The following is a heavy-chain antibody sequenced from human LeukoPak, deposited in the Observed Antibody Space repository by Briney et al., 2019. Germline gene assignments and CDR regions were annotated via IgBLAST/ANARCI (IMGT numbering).Heavy chain of an antibody. CDR1: GFTFSTYG. CDR2: IRYDAINK. Sequence: PGGSLRLPCAASGFTFSTYGMHWVRQAPGKGLEWVAFIRYDAINKYYADSVKGRFTISRDNSRNTLYLQMNSLRAEDTALYYCAKDGDTVSGTYYFDMDVWGKGTTVTISS. D-gene: IGHD1-26*01. J-gene: IGHJ6*03. V-gene: IGHV3-30*02. CDR3: AKDGDTVSGTYYFDMDV.